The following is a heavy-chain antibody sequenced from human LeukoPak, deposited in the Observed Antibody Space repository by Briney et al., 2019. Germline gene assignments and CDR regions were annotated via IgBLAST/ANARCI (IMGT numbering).Heavy chain of an antibody. CDR2: ISSSSSYT. Sequence: GGSLRLSCAASGFTFSRYSMNWVRQAPGKGLEWVSCISSSSSYTYYVDSVKGRFTISRDNAKNSLYLQMNSLRAEDTAVYYCARGRPVLQLLWGAFDIWGQGTMVTV. CDR3: ARGRPVLQLLWGAFDI. CDR1: GFTFSRYS. D-gene: IGHD1-7*01. V-gene: IGHV3-21*01. J-gene: IGHJ3*02.